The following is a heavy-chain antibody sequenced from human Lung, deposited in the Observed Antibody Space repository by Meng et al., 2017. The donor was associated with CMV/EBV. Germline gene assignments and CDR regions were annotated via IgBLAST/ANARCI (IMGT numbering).Heavy chain of an antibody. V-gene: IGHV1-2*02. CDR2: INPKSGGT. CDR1: GYTFTGYY. J-gene: IGHJ4*02. Sequence: ASXXVSCKASGYTFTGYYMHWVRQAPGQGLEWMGWINPKSGGTNYAQKFQGRVTMTRDTSISTAYIELSRLRSDDTAGYYCARNMGYWNFDYWGQGTLVTVSS. CDR3: ARNMGYWNFDY. D-gene: IGHD3-22*01.